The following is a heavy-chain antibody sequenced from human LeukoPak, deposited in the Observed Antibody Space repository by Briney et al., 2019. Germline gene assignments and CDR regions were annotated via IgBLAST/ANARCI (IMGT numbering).Heavy chain of an antibody. CDR1: GFTFSSYE. Sequence: GGSLRLSCAASGFTFSSYEMNWVRQAPGKGLEWVSYISGSGRTMSYADSVKGRFTISRDNAKNSLYLQMNSLRAEDTAIYYCARSEHSSSSFDYWGQGTLVTVSS. CDR3: ARSEHSSSSFDY. V-gene: IGHV3-48*03. D-gene: IGHD6-6*01. J-gene: IGHJ4*02. CDR2: ISGSGRTM.